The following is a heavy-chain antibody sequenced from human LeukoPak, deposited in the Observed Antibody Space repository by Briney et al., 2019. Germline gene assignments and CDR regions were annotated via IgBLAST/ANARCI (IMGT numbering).Heavy chain of an antibody. D-gene: IGHD3-9*01. CDR1: GGSISSGSYY. Sequence: SETLSLTCTVSGGSISSGSYYWSWIRQPAGKGLEWIGRIYTSGSTNYNPSLKSRVTISVDTSKNQFSLKLSSVTAADTAVYYCASNYDILTGTGFDYWGQGTLVTVSS. V-gene: IGHV4-61*02. J-gene: IGHJ4*02. CDR2: IYTSGST. CDR3: ASNYDILTGTGFDY.